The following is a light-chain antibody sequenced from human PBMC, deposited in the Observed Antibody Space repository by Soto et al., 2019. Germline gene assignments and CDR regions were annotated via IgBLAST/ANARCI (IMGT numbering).Light chain of an antibody. CDR2: DAS. CDR1: HSVSSNY. Sequence: EIVLTQSPGTLSLSPGARATLSCRASHSVSSNYLAWYQQKPGQAPRLLIYDASSRATGIPDRFSGSGSATDFTLTISRLEPGDFATYYCQKYNSAPFTFGPGTKVDIK. CDR3: QKYNSAPFT. J-gene: IGKJ3*01. V-gene: IGKV3-20*01.